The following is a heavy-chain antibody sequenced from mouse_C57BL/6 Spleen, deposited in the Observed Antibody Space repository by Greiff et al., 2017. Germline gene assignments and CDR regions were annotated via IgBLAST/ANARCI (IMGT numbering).Heavy chain of an antibody. CDR3: ARSPFYYGSSYAMDY. CDR1: GYAFSSYW. CDR2: IYPGDGDT. Sequence: VKLMESGAELVKPGASVKISCKASGYAFSSYWMNWVKQRPGKGLEWIGQIYPGDGDTNYNGKFKGKATLTADKSSSTAYMQLSSLTSEDSAVYFCARSPFYYGSSYAMDYWGQGTSVTVSS. J-gene: IGHJ4*01. D-gene: IGHD1-1*01. V-gene: IGHV1-80*01.